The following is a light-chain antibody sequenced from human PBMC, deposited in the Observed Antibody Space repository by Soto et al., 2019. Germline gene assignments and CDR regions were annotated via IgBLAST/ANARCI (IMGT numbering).Light chain of an antibody. CDR3: QQASAFPIT. V-gene: IGKV1-12*01. Sequence: DIQMTQSPPFVSASVGDRVTVTCRASQGISNWLAWYQQKPGKASKLLIYTASTLGSGVPSRFSGSGSGTDSTLTISSLQPEDFATYDGQQASAFPITSGRGTQLEIK. CDR1: QGISNW. CDR2: TAS. J-gene: IGKJ5*01.